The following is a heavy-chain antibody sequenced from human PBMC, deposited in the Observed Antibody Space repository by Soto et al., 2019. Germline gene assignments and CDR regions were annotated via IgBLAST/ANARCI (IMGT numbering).Heavy chain of an antibody. CDR3: ARDRGYDSSGPLDY. Sequence: ASVKVSCKASGGTFSSYTISWVRQAPGQGLEWMGRIIPTLGIANYAQKLQGRVTITADKSTSTAYMEMSSLRSEDTAVYYCARDRGYDSSGPLDYWGQGTLVTVSS. V-gene: IGHV1-69*04. CDR2: IIPTLGIA. CDR1: GGTFSSYT. D-gene: IGHD3-22*01. J-gene: IGHJ4*02.